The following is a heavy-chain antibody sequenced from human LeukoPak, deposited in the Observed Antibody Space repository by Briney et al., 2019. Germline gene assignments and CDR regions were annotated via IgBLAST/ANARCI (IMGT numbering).Heavy chain of an antibody. CDR3: ARDFNWAIDI. Sequence: GASVKVSCKASGYTFVNDAIHWVRQAPGQRLEWMGWIDAATAETKSSQRFQGRFSITWDASAGTVYMELWSLRSEDTAVYYCARDFNWAIDIWGQGTMVTVTS. D-gene: IGHD1-1*01. CDR2: IDAATAET. V-gene: IGHV1-3*01. CDR1: GYTFVNDA. J-gene: IGHJ3*02.